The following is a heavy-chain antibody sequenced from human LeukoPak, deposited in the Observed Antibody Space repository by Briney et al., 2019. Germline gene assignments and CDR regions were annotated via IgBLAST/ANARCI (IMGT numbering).Heavy chain of an antibody. Sequence: SETLSLTCTVSGGSISSIGYYWGWIRQPSGKGLEWIGSIYYSGSTYYNPSLRSRVTISVDTSKNQFSLKLTSVTAADTAVYYCARRGDYWGQGTLVTVSS. CDR3: ARRGDY. CDR2: IYYSGST. V-gene: IGHV4-39*01. CDR1: GGSISSIGYY. J-gene: IGHJ4*02.